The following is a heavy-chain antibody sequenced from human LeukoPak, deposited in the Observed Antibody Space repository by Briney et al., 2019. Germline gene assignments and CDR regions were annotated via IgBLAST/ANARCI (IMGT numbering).Heavy chain of an antibody. D-gene: IGHD6-13*01. J-gene: IGHJ4*02. CDR2: ISSISSYI. CDR3: ARESAAKNFDY. CDR1: GFPFRSYS. Sequence: SLSLSCAPSGFPFRSYSMNGVRQAAGKELEGVSCISSISSYIFYADSVKDRFNNSRDNAQKSLHLQMNSLRPDHTAVYYFARESAAKNFDYWGQGTLVTVSS. V-gene: IGHV3-21*01.